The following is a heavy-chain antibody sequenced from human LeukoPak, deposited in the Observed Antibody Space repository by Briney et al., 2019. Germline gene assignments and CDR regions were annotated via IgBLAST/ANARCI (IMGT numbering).Heavy chain of an antibody. V-gene: IGHV3-30-3*01. CDR3: ARDFGLHFDY. D-gene: IGHD3-3*01. CDR2: ISYDGSNE. Sequence: GGSLRLSCAASGFTFSSYAMHWVRQAPGKGLEWVAVISYDGSNEYYADSVKGRFTISRDNSKNTLYLQMNSLRAEDTAVYYCARDFGLHFDYWGQGTLVTVSS. J-gene: IGHJ4*02. CDR1: GFTFSSYA.